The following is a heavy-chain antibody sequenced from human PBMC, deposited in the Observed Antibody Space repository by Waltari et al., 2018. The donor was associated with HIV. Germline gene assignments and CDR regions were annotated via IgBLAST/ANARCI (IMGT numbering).Heavy chain of an antibody. V-gene: IGHV4-34*02. CDR2: QSEWRD. Sequence: QVQLKEWGAGLLRPSETLSLTCAIYGGSFSGYLELDPVVPREGTGVGWRNQSEWRDQLQPVPQSRVVMSIDTTKSQFSLNISSVSAADTATYFCARKPQIRGRPFDQWGQGAPVTVSS. CDR3: ARKPQIRGRPFDQ. J-gene: IGHJ5*02. CDR1: GGSFSGY.